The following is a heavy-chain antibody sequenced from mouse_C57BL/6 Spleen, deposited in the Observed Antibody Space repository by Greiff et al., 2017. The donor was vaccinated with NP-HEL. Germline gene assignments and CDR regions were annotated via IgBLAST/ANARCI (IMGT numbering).Heavy chain of an antibody. Sequence: QVQLKESGAELVKPGASVKISCKASGYTFTDYYINWVKQRPGQGLEWIGKLGPGSGSTYYNEKFKGKATLTADKSSSTAYMQLSSLTSEDSAVYFCAKQAAEPYPNWYFEVWGTGTTVTVSS. CDR2: LGPGSGST. D-gene: IGHD6-5*01. CDR3: AKQAAEPYPNWYFEV. J-gene: IGHJ1*03. V-gene: IGHV1-77*01. CDR1: GYTFTDYY.